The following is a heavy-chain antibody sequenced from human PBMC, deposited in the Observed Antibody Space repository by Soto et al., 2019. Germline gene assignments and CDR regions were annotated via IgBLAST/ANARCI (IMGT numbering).Heavy chain of an antibody. CDR3: ARVAAAAGAAKLYYFDY. Sequence: SETVSLTCTVSGGSISSYYWSWIRQPPGKGLEWIGYIYYSGSTNYNPSLKSRVTISVDTSKNQFSLKLSSVTAADTAVYYCARVAAAAGAAKLYYFDYWGQGTLVTVS. D-gene: IGHD6-13*01. CDR2: IYYSGST. CDR1: GGSISSYY. J-gene: IGHJ4*02. V-gene: IGHV4-59*01.